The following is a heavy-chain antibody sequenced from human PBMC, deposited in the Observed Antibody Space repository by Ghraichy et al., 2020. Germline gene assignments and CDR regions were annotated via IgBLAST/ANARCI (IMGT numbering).Heavy chain of an antibody. D-gene: IGHD4-23*01. CDR3: ARGSKVVRFYYYDGMDV. Sequence: LSLTCVGSGFTFSSYSMNWVRQSPGKGLEWVSYITSSSRSKFYADSVKGRFTISRDNAQNSLSLQMNSLRDEDTAVYYCARGSKVVRFYYYDGMDVWGQETTVTVSS. V-gene: IGHV3-48*02. CDR1: GFTFSSYS. J-gene: IGHJ6*02. CDR2: ITSSSRSK.